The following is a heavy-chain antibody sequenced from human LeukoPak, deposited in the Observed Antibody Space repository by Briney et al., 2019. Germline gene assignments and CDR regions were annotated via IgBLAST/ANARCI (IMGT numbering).Heavy chain of an antibody. V-gene: IGHV3-7*01. CDR1: GFTFSNAW. CDR2: IKEDGSKK. J-gene: IGHJ4*02. CDR3: ARDFQSSY. Sequence: TGGSLTLSCAASGFTFSNAWMSWVRQAPGKGLEWVANIKEDGSKKNYVDSVMGRFTISRDNAKNSLYLQMNRLRVGDTAVYYCARDFQSSYWGQGTLVTVSS.